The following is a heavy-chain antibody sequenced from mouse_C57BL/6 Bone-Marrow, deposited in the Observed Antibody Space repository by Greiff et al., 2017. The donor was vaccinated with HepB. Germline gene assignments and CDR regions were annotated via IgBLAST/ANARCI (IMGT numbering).Heavy chain of an antibody. CDR2: INPSSGYT. V-gene: IGHV1-7*01. CDR3: ANDGYGAY. Sequence: QVQLQQSGAELAKPGASVKLSCKASGYTFTSYWMHWVKQRPGQGLEWIGYINPSSGYTKYNQKFKDQATLTADKSSSTAYMQLSSLTYEDSAVYYCANDGYGAYWGQGTLVTVSA. J-gene: IGHJ3*01. CDR1: GYTFTSYW. D-gene: IGHD2-3*01.